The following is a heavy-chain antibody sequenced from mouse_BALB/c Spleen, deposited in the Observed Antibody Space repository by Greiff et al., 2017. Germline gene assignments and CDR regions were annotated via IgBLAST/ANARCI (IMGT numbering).Heavy chain of an antibody. V-gene: IGHV5-6-3*01. D-gene: IGHD1-1*01. CDR3: ARDGYYGSSYFDY. J-gene: IGHJ2*01. Sequence: EVNLVESGGGLVQPGGSLKLSCAASGFTFSSYGMSWVRQTPDKRLELVATINSNGGSTYYPDSVKGRFTISRDNAKNTLYLQMSSLKSEDTAMYYCARDGYYGSSYFDYWGQGTTRTVSS. CDR1: GFTFSSYG. CDR2: INSNGGST.